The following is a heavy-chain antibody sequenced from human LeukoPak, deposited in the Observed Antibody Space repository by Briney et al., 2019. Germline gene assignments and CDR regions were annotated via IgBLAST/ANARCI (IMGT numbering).Heavy chain of an antibody. CDR2: IYQSGTT. Sequence: SETLSITCTVSGYSISRAYYWGWIRQPPGKGLEWIGSIYQSGTTYYNPSLKSRVTISIDTSQNQFSLKLSSLTAADTAVYYCARGEGPGIPIIWGQGTMVTVSS. CDR3: ARGEGPGIPII. CDR1: GYSISRAYY. V-gene: IGHV4-38-2*02. J-gene: IGHJ3*02. D-gene: IGHD3-10*01.